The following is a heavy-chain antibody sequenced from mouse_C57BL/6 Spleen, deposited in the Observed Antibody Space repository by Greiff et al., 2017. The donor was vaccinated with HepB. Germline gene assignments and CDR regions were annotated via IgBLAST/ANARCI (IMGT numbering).Heavy chain of an antibody. D-gene: IGHD2-4*01. J-gene: IGHJ3*01. CDR1: GYTFTSYW. Sequence: QVQLQQPGAELVKPGASVKMSCKASGYTFTSYWITWVKQRPGQGLEWIGDIYPGSGSTNYNEKFKSKATLTVDTSSSTAYMQLSSLTSEDSAVYYCASLYYDYDREFAYWGQGTLVTVSA. CDR3: ASLYYDYDREFAY. CDR2: IYPGSGST. V-gene: IGHV1-55*01.